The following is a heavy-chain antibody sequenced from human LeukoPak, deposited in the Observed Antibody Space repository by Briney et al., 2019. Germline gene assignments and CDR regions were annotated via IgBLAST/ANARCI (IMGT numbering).Heavy chain of an antibody. CDR2: MNPKSGAT. J-gene: IGHJ3*02. Sequence: GSVKVSCTTSGYRFTGYYLHWVRQAPGQGLEWMGWMNPKSGATDYARKVQGRVTMTRDTSISTAYMELTRLRSDDTAVYYCASGGEGGADAFDIWGQGTMVTVSS. CDR1: GYRFTGYY. V-gene: IGHV1-2*02. D-gene: IGHD1-26*01. CDR3: ASGGEGGADAFDI.